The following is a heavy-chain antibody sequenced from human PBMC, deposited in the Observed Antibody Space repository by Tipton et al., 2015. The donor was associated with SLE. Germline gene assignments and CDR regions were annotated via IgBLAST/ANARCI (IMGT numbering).Heavy chain of an antibody. V-gene: IGHV4-61*09. CDR3: ARDKNGDYYDY. Sequence: LRLSCTVSGYSVRSGYYRGWIRQPAGKGLEWIGHIYATGITNYNPSLKSRVTISVDTSKNQFSLKLSSVTAADTAVYYCARDKNGDYYDYWGQGTLVTVSS. D-gene: IGHD4-17*01. CDR1: GYSVRSGYY. CDR2: IYATGIT. J-gene: IGHJ4*02.